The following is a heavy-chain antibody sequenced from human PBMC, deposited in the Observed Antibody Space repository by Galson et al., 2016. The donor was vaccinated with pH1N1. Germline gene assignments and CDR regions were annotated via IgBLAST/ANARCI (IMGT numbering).Heavy chain of an antibody. CDR3: AMQYYVGGYRGGAFDV. J-gene: IGHJ3*01. CDR2: VNPGGSTI. V-gene: IGHV5-51*03. D-gene: IGHD5-12*01. CDR1: GYSFTSQW. Sequence: QSGAEVKKPGESLKISCKASGYSFTSQWIAWVRQVPGKGLEWVGVVNPGGSTIRYSPSFQGQVTISSDKSISTAYLQWISLRASDTATYYCAMQYYVGGYRGGAFDVGGQGTVVIVSS.